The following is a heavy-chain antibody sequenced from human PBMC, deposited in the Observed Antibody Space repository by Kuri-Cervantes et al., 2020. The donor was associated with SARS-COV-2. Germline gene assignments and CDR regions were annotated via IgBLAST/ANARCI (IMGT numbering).Heavy chain of an antibody. D-gene: IGHD5-24*01. CDR1: GGSISSSSYY. V-gene: IGHV4-39*07. J-gene: IGHJ6*02. CDR2: INHSGST. CDR3: ARGLRWQQPHRNYYYCGMDV. Sequence: SETLSLTCTVSGGSISSSSYYWSWIRQPPGKGLEWIGEINHSGSTNYNPSLKSRVTISVDTSKNQFSLKLSSVTAADTAVYYCARGLRWQQPHRNYYYCGMDVWGQGTTVTVSS.